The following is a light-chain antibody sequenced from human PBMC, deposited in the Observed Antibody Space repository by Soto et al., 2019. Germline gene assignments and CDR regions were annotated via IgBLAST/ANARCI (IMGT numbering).Light chain of an antibody. CDR1: QDIGNS. CDR3: QKSDHLPL. J-gene: IGKJ3*01. V-gene: IGKV1-33*01. Sequence: DIQMTQSPPSLSASVGDRVTITCQASQDIGNSLNWFQRKPGKAPNLVIYDAYNLEIGVPSRFSGGGSGTVFTFTISSLRPEDIATYYCQKSDHLPLFGPGTKVEFK. CDR2: DAY.